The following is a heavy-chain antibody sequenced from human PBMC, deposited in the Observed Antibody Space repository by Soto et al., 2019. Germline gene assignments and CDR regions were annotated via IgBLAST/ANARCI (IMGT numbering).Heavy chain of an antibody. CDR2: IYHSGST. CDR1: GGSISSSNW. V-gene: IGHV4-4*02. D-gene: IGHD6-13*01. J-gene: IGHJ4*02. Sequence: QVQLQESGPGLVKPSGTLSLTCAVSGGSISSSNWWSWVRQPPGKGLEWIGEIYHSGSTNYNPSLKGRVTISVDKSKNQFSLKLSSVTAADTAVYYCARRGSSWPSSDYYFDYWGQGTLVTVSS. CDR3: ARRGSSWPSSDYYFDY.